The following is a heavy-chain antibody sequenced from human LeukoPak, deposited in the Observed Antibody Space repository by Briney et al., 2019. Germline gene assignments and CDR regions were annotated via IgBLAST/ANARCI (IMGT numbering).Heavy chain of an antibody. CDR2: IWYDGSNK. CDR1: GLTFSNYG. Sequence: LTLCCAACGLTFSNYGMQWVRQAPSQGLEWVGVIWYDGSNKYYADSVKGRFTISRDNSKNTLYLQMNSLRAEDTAVYYCAGNYGPYYFDYWGQGTLVTVSS. CDR3: AGNYGPYYFDY. J-gene: IGHJ4*02. D-gene: IGHD3-10*01. V-gene: IGHV3-33*08.